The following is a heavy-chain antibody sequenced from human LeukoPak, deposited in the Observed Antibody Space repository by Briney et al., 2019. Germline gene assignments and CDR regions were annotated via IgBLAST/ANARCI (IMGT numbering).Heavy chain of an antibody. J-gene: IGHJ4*02. CDR2: IYYSGST. Sequence: SETLSLTCTVSGGSISSYYWSWIRQPPGKGLEWIGYIYYSGSTNYNPSLKSRVTMSVDTSKNQFSLKLSSVTAADTAVYYCARGRGGSGSYNYWGQGTLVTVSS. CDR3: ARGRGGSGSYNY. CDR1: GGSISSYY. D-gene: IGHD3-10*01. V-gene: IGHV4-59*01.